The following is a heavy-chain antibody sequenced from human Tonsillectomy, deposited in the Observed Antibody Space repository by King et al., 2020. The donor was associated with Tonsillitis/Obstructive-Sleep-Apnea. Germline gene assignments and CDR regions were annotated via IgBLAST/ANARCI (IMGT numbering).Heavy chain of an antibody. CDR2: ISFDGSHQ. CDR3: ATDSRGDGRVPRYTYGLDV. V-gene: IGHV3-30*03. Sequence: VQLVESGGGVVQPGRSPRLSCAASGLSFKKFGMHWVRQAPGKGLEWVAFISFDGSHQYNVDSVGDRFTISRDNSKNRLYLQMNSLRTEDTAVYYCATDSRGDGRVPRYTYGLDVWGQGTTVTVSS. D-gene: IGHD3-16*01. CDR1: GLSFKKFG. J-gene: IGHJ6*02.